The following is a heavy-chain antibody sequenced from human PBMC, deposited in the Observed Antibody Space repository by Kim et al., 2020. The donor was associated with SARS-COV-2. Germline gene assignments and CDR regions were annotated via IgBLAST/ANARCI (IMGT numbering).Heavy chain of an antibody. CDR2: INHSGST. CDR3: ACRYYYGSGSYLPGRGDSKVMDV. CDR1: GGSFSGYY. V-gene: IGHV4-34*01. D-gene: IGHD3-10*01. J-gene: IGHJ6*02. Sequence: SETLSLTCAVYGGSFSGYYWSWIRQPPGKGLEWIGEINHSGSTNYNPSLKSRVTISVDTSKNQFSLKLSSVTAADTAVYYCACRYYYGSGSYLPGRGDSKVMDVWGQGTTVTVSS.